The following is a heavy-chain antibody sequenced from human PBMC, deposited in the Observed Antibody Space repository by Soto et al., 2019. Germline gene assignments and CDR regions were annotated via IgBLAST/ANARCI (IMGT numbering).Heavy chain of an antibody. CDR1: GFTFSASS. CDR3: ARVGLGYGWYTSAD. V-gene: IGHV3-48*01. J-gene: IGHJ4*02. Sequence: EVQLVESGGGLVQPGGSLRLSCAASGFTFSASSMNWVRQAPGKGLEWVSYISSTGSTVYYADSVEGRFTISRDNAKNSLYLQMDSLRAEDTAVYYCARVGLGYGWYTSADWGQGTLVTVSS. CDR2: ISSTGSTV. D-gene: IGHD6-19*01.